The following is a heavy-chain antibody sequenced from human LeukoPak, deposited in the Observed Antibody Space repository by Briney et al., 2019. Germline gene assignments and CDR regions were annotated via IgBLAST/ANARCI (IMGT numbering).Heavy chain of an antibody. D-gene: IGHD3-22*01. CDR3: AKLGTKGYYDSSGYSFHPDY. J-gene: IGHJ4*02. CDR2: ISGSGGST. V-gene: IGHV3-23*01. Sequence: GGSLRLSCAASGFTFSSYGMSWVRQAPGKGLEWVSAISGSGGSTYYADSVKGRFTISRDNSKNTLYLQMNGLRAEDTAVYYCAKLGTKGYYDSSGYSFHPDYWGQGTLVTVSS. CDR1: GFTFSSYG.